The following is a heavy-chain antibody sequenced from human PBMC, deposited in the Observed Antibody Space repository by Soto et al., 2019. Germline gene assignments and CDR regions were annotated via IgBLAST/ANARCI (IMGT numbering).Heavy chain of an antibody. CDR3: AKDPPSERMQPDYGMNV. Sequence: GGSLRLSCAASGFTFDSCIMCRVRQAPGKGLEWLSLISGSSRDRDYADSVLGRLTISRDNSKNTLYLRMNSLRVEDTAAYYCAKDPPSERMQPDYGMNVWGDGTTVTGSS. D-gene: IGHD6-13*01. J-gene: IGHJ6*04. CDR1: GFTFDSCI. CDR2: ISGSSRDR. V-gene: IGHV3-23*01.